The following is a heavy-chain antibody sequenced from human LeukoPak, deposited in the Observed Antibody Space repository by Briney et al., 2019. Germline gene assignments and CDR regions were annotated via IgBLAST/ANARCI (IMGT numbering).Heavy chain of an antibody. Sequence: GGSLRLSCAASGFTFSNYAMHWVRQAPGKGLEWVAVISYDGSNKYYADSVKGRFTISRDNSKNTLYLQMNSLRAEDTAVYYCAKGYDSSGYYTYFDYWGQGTLVTVSS. D-gene: IGHD3-22*01. CDR3: AKGYDSSGYYTYFDY. CDR2: ISYDGSNK. V-gene: IGHV3-30*18. J-gene: IGHJ4*02. CDR1: GFTFSNYA.